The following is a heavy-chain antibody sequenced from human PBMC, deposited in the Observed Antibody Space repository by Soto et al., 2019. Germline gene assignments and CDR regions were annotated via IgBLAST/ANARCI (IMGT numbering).Heavy chain of an antibody. J-gene: IGHJ4*02. Sequence: GESLKISCKGSGYSFSSYWIGWVRQMPGKGLECMGIIFPGDSDTRYSPSFQGQVTISADKSISTAYLQWSSLKASDTAMYYCARLQPRNDISYWGQGTLVTVSS. CDR1: GYSFSSYW. CDR2: IFPGDSDT. D-gene: IGHD3-9*01. CDR3: ARLQPRNDISY. V-gene: IGHV5-51*01.